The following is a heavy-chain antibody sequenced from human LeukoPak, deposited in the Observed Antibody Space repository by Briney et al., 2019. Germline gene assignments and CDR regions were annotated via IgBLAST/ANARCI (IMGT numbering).Heavy chain of an antibody. CDR1: GGSISSYY. CDR2: VYYTGST. J-gene: IGHJ5*02. V-gene: IGHV4-59*12. CDR3: ARDGNYDILTGLNWFDP. Sequence: SETLSLTCTVSGGSISSYYWSWVRQPPGKGVEWVGFVYYTGSTNYNPSLKSRVTMSVDTSKNQFSLKLSSVTAADTAVYYCARDGNYDILTGLNWFDPWGQGTLVTVSS. D-gene: IGHD3-9*01.